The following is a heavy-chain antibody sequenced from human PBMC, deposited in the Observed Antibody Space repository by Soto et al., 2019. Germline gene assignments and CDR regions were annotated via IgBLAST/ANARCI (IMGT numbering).Heavy chain of an antibody. J-gene: IGHJ4*02. CDR3: ASVAGYGSGSRRFDS. Sequence: QVQLMQSETEVAKPGASVKVSCKTSGEAVGTYGRTWVRQAPGQGLEWMGWIVGDSGATIYAQQLQGLVTRSMDRSTNTAYMELRSLTPDDAGRYYCASVAGYGSGSRRFDSWGQGTLVSVSS. CDR1: GEAVGTYG. CDR2: IVGDSGAT. V-gene: IGHV1-18*01. D-gene: IGHD3-10*01.